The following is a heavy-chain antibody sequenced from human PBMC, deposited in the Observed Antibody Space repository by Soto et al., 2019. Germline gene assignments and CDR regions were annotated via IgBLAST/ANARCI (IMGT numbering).Heavy chain of an antibody. CDR3: AKESVSGIRVFGP. J-gene: IGHJ5*02. CDR2: ISYDGSHA. Sequence: SLRLSCAASGFTFSSSAMHWVRQAPGKGLEWVAVISYDGSHAFYADSVKGRFTISRDKSKNTMSLEMNSLRTDDTAVYYCAKESVSGIRVFGPWGQGTLVTVSS. V-gene: IGHV3-30*18. CDR1: GFTFSSSA. D-gene: IGHD3-3*01.